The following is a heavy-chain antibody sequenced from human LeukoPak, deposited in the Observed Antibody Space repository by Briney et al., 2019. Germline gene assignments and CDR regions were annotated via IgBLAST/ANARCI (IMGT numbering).Heavy chain of an antibody. CDR2: VRNDASDT. Sequence: GTSLRLSCTTSELTFTSHGFHWLRQVVGKRLEWVAFVRNDASDTYHANSVKGRFSVSRDDAKNTLYLQMNSLRPEDTAIYYCARDRGKDYFDSWGQGTQVTVSS. CDR1: ELTFTSHG. J-gene: IGHJ4*02. CDR3: ARDRGKDYFDS. V-gene: IGHV3-33*01. D-gene: IGHD4-23*01.